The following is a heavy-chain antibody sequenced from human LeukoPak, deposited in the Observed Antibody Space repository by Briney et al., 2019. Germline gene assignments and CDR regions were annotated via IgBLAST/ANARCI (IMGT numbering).Heavy chain of an antibody. CDR1: GLTFSSYG. CDR3: AKDFMKVVVINLFDY. Sequence: PGRSLRLSCAASGLTFSSYGMHWVRQAPGKGLEWVAVISYDGSNKYYADSVKGRFTISRDNSKNTLYLQMNSLRAEDTAVYYCAKDFMKVVVINLFDYWGQGTLVTVSS. CDR2: ISYDGSNK. D-gene: IGHD3-22*01. V-gene: IGHV3-30*18. J-gene: IGHJ4*02.